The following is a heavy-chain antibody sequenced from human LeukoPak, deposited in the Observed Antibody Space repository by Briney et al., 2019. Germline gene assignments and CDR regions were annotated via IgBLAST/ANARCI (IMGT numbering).Heavy chain of an antibody. D-gene: IGHD3-3*01. J-gene: IGHJ4*02. CDR2: INPNSGGT. CDR3: ARDLTIFGVDTIYFDY. CDR1: GYTFTGYY. Sequence: GASVKVSCKASGYTFTGYYMHWVRQAPGQGLEWMGWINPNSGGTNYAQKFQGRVTMTRDTSISTAYMELSRLRSDDTAVYYCARDLTIFGVDTIYFDYWGRESWSPSPQ. V-gene: IGHV1-2*02.